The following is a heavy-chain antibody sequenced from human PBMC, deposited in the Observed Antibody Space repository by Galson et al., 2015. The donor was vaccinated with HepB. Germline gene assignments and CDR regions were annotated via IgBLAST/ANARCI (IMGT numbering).Heavy chain of an antibody. V-gene: IGHV3-74*01. Sequence: SLRLSCAASGFTFSSYWMHWVRQAPGKGLVWVSRINSDGSSTSYADSVKGRFTISRDNAKNTLYLQMNSLRAEDTALYYCAKGSRDSGWGYWGQGTLVTVSS. J-gene: IGHJ4*02. CDR1: GFTFSSYW. CDR3: AKGSRDSGWGY. D-gene: IGHD6-19*01. CDR2: INSDGSST.